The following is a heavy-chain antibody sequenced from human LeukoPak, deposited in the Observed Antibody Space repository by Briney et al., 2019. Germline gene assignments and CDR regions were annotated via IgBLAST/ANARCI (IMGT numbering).Heavy chain of an antibody. D-gene: IGHD6-13*01. CDR1: GGTISSGDDY. CDR2: IYYRGST. J-gene: IGHJ4*02. CDR3: ARDPIAAAEPIGY. V-gene: IGHV4-30-4*01. Sequence: SETLSLTCTVYGGTISSGDDYWRWLRQPPGKGLEWIGNIYYRGSTYYNPSLKSRVAMSVDTSKNQFSLKVSTVTAADTAVYYCARDPIAAAEPIGYWGQGTLVTVSS.